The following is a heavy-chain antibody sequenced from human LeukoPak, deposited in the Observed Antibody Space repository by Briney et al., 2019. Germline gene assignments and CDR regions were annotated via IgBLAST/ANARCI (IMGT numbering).Heavy chain of an antibody. V-gene: IGHV1-46*01. Sequence: GASVKVSCKASGYTFTSYYMHWVRQAPGQGLEWMGIINPSGGSTSYAQKFQGRATMTRDTSTSTVYMELSGLRSEDTAVYYCARDRKGSYHFDYWGQGTLVTVSS. CDR2: INPSGGST. D-gene: IGHD1-26*01. CDR1: GYTFTSYY. CDR3: ARDRKGSYHFDY. J-gene: IGHJ4*02.